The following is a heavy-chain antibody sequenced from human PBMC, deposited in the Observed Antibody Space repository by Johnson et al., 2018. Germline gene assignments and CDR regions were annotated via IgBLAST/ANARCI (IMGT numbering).Heavy chain of an antibody. CDR2: ISESGDTT. V-gene: IGHV3-23*01. CDR1: GFTFINYV. D-gene: IGHD1-7*01. CDR3: ATGHYLAGTTYSQH. J-gene: IGHJ1*01. Sequence: EVQLLESGGALVQXGGSLRLXCVVSGFTFINYVMNWVRQAPGRGLEWISVISESGDTTYYADSVKGRFTISRDDSQKTLFLQMSGLRAEDTAVYFCATGHYLAGTTYSQHWGQGTLVTVSS.